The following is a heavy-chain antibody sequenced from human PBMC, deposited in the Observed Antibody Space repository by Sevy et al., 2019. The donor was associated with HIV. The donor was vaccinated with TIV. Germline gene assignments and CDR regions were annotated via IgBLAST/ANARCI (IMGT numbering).Heavy chain of an antibody. J-gene: IGHJ6*01. CDR3: ARGARGTLPSFYYYGFDV. Sequence: GESLKISCKASGYSFSSYWFGWVRQMPGKGLEWMGIIYPGDSDTRYSLSFQGQVTISVDKSFSTAYLQWSSLKASDTAIYHCARGARGTLPSFYYYGFDVWGQGTTVTVS. CDR2: IYPGDSDT. V-gene: IGHV5-51*01. D-gene: IGHD1-1*01. CDR1: GYSFSSYW.